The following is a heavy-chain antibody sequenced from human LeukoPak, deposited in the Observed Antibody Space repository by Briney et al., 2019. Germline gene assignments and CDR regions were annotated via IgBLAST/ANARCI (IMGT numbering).Heavy chain of an antibody. CDR2: IYYSGST. CDR3: AGSIAVAGKGGGIDY. J-gene: IGHJ4*02. CDR1: GGSISSYY. V-gene: IGHV4-59*01. D-gene: IGHD6-19*01. Sequence: SETLSLTCTVSGGSISSYYWSWIRQPPGKGLEWIGYIYYSGSTNYNPSLKSRVTISVDTSKNQFSLKLSSVTAADTAVYYCAGSIAVAGKGGGIDYWGQGTLVTVS.